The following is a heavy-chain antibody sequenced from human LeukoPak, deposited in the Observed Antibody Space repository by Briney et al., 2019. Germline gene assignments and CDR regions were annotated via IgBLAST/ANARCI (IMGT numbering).Heavy chain of an antibody. D-gene: IGHD5-18*01. CDR2: IYYSGST. Sequence: SETLSLTCTVSGGSISSYYWSWIRQPPGKGLEWIGYIYYSGSTNYNPSLKSRVTISVDTSKNQFSLKLSSVTAADTAVYYCARGLVDTAMAATDVWGQGTTVTVSS. CDR3: ARGLVDTAMAATDV. V-gene: IGHV4-59*12. CDR1: GGSISSYY. J-gene: IGHJ6*02.